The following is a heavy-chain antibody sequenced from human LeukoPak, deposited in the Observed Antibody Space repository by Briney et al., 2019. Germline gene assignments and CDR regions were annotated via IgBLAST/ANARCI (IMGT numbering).Heavy chain of an antibody. J-gene: IGHJ6*03. V-gene: IGHV3-21*04. D-gene: IGHD6-19*01. CDR2: ISSSSSYI. CDR3: VRDGGWYKRGLDYYYYYMDV. CDR1: GFTFSSYS. Sequence: GGSLRLSCAASGFTFSSYSMNWVRQAPGKGLEGVSSISSSSSYIYYADSVKGRFTISRDNAKNSLYLQMNSLRPEDTAFYYCVRDGGWYKRGLDYYYYYMDVWGKGTTVTVSS.